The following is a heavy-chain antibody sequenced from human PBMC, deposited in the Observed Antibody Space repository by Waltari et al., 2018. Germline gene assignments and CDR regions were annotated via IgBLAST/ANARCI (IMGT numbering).Heavy chain of an antibody. CDR3: ARESGGYDHPYFDH. CDR1: GGTFSSYA. V-gene: IGHV1-69*14. D-gene: IGHD5-12*01. CDR2: IIPVFGTS. Sequence: QVQLVQSGAEVKKSGSSVKVSCRPSGGTFSSYAFSWVRQAPGQGLEWMGGIIPVFGTSSSAQRFQGRVSITADKSTTTIYMELNSLRPNDTAIYYCARESGGYDHPYFDHWGQGTLVSVSS. J-gene: IGHJ4*02.